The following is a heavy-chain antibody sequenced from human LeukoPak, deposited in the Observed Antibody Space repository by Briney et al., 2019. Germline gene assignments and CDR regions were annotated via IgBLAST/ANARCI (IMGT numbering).Heavy chain of an antibody. CDR3: ARSAIDAFDI. CDR1: GGSFRGYY. V-gene: IGHV4-34*01. Sequence: PSETLSLTCAVYGGSFRGYYWSWIRQPPGKGLEWIGEINHSGSTNYNPSLKSRVTISVDTSKNQFSLKLSSVTAADTAVYYCARSAIDAFDIWGQGTMVTVSS. J-gene: IGHJ3*02. D-gene: IGHD6-25*01. CDR2: INHSGST.